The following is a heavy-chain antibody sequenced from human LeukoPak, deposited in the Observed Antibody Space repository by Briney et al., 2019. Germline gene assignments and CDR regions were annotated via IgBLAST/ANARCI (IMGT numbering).Heavy chain of an antibody. CDR3: ARAGYCSTTSCYDY. V-gene: IGHV4-59*01. D-gene: IGHD2-2*01. J-gene: IGHJ4*02. CDR1: GPSISTYY. CDR2: IYYSGST. Sequence: PSETLSLTCTVSGPSISTYYWNWLRQPPGKGLEWLAYIYYSGSTNYNPSLKSRVTISVDTSKNQFSLKLSSVTAADTAVYYCARAGYCSTTSCYDYWGQGTLVTVSS.